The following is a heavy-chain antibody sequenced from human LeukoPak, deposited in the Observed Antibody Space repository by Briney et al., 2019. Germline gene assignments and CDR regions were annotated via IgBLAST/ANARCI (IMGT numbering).Heavy chain of an antibody. V-gene: IGHV3-64*01. CDR1: GFTFSSYA. D-gene: IGHD4-23*01. CDR3: ARDGPDTQTSLVNCGGNSDYYYYYMDV. CDR2: ISSNGGST. J-gene: IGHJ6*03. Sequence: GGSLRLSCAAFGFTFSSYAMDWVRQAPGKGLEYVSAISSNGGSTYYANSVKGRFTISRDNSKNTLYLQMGSLRAEDMAVYYCARDGPDTQTSLVNCGGNSDYYYYYMDVWGKGTTVAVSS.